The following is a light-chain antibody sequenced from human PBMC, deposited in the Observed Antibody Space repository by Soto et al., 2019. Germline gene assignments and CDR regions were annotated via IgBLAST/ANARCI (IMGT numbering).Light chain of an antibody. J-gene: IGKJ2*01. CDR2: KAS. CDR3: QQYDTYPYA. Sequence: DLQMTQSPSSVSASVGDRVIITCRASQAFGNLLAWYQHKPGKAPQLLIHKASNLQSGVPSRFSGGGSETEFTLTISSLQPEDFATYYCQQYDTYPYAFAQGTKVDIK. CDR1: QAFGNL. V-gene: IGKV1-5*03.